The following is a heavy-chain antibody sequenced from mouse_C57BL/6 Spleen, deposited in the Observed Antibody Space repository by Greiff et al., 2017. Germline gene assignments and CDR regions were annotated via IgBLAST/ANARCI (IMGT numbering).Heavy chain of an antibody. V-gene: IGHV5S21*01. Sequence: EVKLMESGEGLVKPGGSLKLSCAASGFTFSSYAMSWVRQTPEKRLEWVADISSGGDYIYYADTVKGRFTISRDNARNTLYLQMSSLKSEDTAMYYCAREAYYSNYDYAMGYWGQVTSVTVSS. J-gene: IGHJ4*01. CDR3: AREAYYSNYDYAMGY. CDR1: GFTFSSYA. CDR2: ISSGGDYI. D-gene: IGHD2-5*01.